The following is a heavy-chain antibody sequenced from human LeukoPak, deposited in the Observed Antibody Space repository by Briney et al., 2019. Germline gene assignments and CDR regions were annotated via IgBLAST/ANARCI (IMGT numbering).Heavy chain of an antibody. J-gene: IGHJ4*02. CDR3: ARPPALVMPDH. Sequence: ETLSLTCTVSGGSISGSDYYWGWIRQPPGKGLEWIGSIYYSGSTYYNPSPKSRVTISVDPSKNQFSLKLSSVTAADTAVYYCARPPALVMPDHWGQGTLVTVSS. D-gene: IGHD2-21*01. CDR1: GGSISGSDYY. CDR2: IYYSGST. V-gene: IGHV4-39*01.